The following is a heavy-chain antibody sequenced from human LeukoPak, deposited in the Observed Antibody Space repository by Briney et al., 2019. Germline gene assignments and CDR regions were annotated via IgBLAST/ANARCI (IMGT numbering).Heavy chain of an antibody. V-gene: IGHV1-46*01. CDR1: GYTFTSYY. CDR3: AREGGRFEGFGDY. Sequence: GASVKVSCKASGYTFTSYYMHWVRQAPGQGLEWMEIINPSGGSTSYAQKFQGRVTMTRDMSTSTVYMELSSLRSEDTAVYYCAREGGRFEGFGDYWGQGTLVTVSS. J-gene: IGHJ4*02. D-gene: IGHD3-10*01. CDR2: INPSGGST.